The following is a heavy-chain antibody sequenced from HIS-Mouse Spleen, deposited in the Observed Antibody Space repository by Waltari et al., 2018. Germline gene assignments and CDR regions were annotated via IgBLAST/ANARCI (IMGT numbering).Heavy chain of an antibody. V-gene: IGHV4-39*07. CDR1: GGSISRSSYY. Sequence: QLQLQESGPGLVKPSETLSLTCPVSGGSISRSSYYRGRIRQPPGKGLEWIGSIYYSGSTYYNPSLKSRVTISVDTSKNQFSLKLSSVTAADTAVYYCAREIPYSSSWYDWYFDLWGRGTLVTVSS. CDR2: IYYSGST. D-gene: IGHD6-13*01. CDR3: AREIPYSSSWYDWYFDL. J-gene: IGHJ2*01.